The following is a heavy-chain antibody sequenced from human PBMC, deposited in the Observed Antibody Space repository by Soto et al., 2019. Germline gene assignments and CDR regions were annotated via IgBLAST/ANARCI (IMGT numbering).Heavy chain of an antibody. CDR1: GFAFSGSS. D-gene: IGHD2-15*01. J-gene: IGHJ4*02. CDR3: TRHAPEDMIPK. Sequence: EVQLVESGGGLVQPGGSLKLSCVASGFAFSGSSMHWARQASGNGMELVGRIRNKANSYATAYAASMKGRFTISRDDSNNTADLQMTSLKTEDTAVYYWTRHAPEDMIPKRGQGTLVTVYS. V-gene: IGHV3-73*02. CDR2: IRNKANSYAT.